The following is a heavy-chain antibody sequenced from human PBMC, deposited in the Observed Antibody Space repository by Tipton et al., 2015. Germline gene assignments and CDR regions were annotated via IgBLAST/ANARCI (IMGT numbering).Heavy chain of an antibody. J-gene: IGHJ4*02. CDR3: ACQDYDSLTRDYQTVDY. D-gene: IGHD3-9*01. Sequence: TLSLTCAVSAYSISSDYYWGWIRQPPGKGLEWIGSISHSGNTYYNPSLKSRVTMSRDTSKNQFSLKLNSVTAADTAVYYCACQDYDSLTRDYQTVDYWGQGTLVTVSS. CDR1: AYSISSDYY. CDR2: ISHSGNT. V-gene: IGHV4-38-2*01.